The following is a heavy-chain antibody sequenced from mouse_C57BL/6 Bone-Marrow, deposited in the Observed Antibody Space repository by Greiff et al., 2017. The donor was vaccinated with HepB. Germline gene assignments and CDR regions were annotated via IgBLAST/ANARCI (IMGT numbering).Heavy chain of an antibody. J-gene: IGHJ3*01. Sequence: VQLQQSGAELVRPVASVKLSCTASGFNIKDDYMHWVKQRPEQGLEWIGWIDPENGDTEYASKFQGKATITADTSSNTAYLQLSSLTSEDTAVYYCTRFRQLRLRGFAYWGQGTLVTVSA. CDR1: GFNIKDDY. V-gene: IGHV14-4*01. D-gene: IGHD3-2*02. CDR2: IDPENGDT. CDR3: TRFRQLRLRGFAY.